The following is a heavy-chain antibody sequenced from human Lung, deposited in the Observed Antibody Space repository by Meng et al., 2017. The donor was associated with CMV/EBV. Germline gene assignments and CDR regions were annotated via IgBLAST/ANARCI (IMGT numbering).Heavy chain of an antibody. CDR3: ARVFGDITGYVFDY. J-gene: IGHJ4*02. Sequence: SXTXSLXCAISGDXVSSNSATWNWIRQSPSRGLEWLGRTYYKSKWNHDYAVSVKSRISFNPDTSKNQFSLQLSSVTPEDTAVYYCARVFGDITGYVFDYWXQGTLVTVSS. D-gene: IGHD3-22*01. CDR1: GDXVSSNSAT. CDR2: TYYKSKWNH. V-gene: IGHV6-1*01.